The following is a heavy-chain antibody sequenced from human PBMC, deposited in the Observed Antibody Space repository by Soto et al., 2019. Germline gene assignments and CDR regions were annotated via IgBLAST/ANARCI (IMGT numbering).Heavy chain of an antibody. J-gene: IGHJ6*02. D-gene: IGHD1-1*01. CDR2: ISYDGSNK. Sequence: QVQLVESGGGVVQPGRSLRLSCAASGFTFSSYVMHWVRKAPGKGLEWVAVISYDGSNKFYADSVKGRFTISRDNSKNTLYLQMNSLRAEDTAVYYCAKDGKIYDYDYGMDVWGPGTTVPVSS. CDR1: GFTFSSYV. CDR3: AKDGKIYDYDYGMDV. V-gene: IGHV3-30*18.